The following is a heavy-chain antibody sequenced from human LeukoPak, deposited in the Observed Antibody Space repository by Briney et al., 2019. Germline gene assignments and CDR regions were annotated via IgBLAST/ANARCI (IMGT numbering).Heavy chain of an antibody. V-gene: IGHV4-61*08. CDR3: ARVTGYMIADYFDY. D-gene: IGHD3-22*01. Sequence: SETLSLTCAVSGGSISRGGYSWSWIRQPPGKGLEWIGYFYYSGSTNYNPSLKSRVTISVDTSKNQFSLKLRSVTAADTAVYYCARVTGYMIADYFDYWGQGTLVTVSS. CDR2: FYYSGST. J-gene: IGHJ4*02. CDR1: GGSISRGGYS.